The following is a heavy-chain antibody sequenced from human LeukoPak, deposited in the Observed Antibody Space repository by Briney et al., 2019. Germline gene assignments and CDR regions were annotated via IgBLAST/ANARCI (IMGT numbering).Heavy chain of an antibody. CDR3: TLNYDSSGSLFDY. CDR2: IKSKTNGGTT. Sequence: GGSLRLSCAASGFTFSSYEMNWVRQAPGKGLEWVGRIKSKTNGGTTDFAAPMKGRFTISREDSKNTLYLQMNSLKTEDTAVYYCTLNYDSSGSLFDYWGQGTLVTVSS. D-gene: IGHD3-22*01. V-gene: IGHV3-15*01. CDR1: GFTFSSYE. J-gene: IGHJ4*02.